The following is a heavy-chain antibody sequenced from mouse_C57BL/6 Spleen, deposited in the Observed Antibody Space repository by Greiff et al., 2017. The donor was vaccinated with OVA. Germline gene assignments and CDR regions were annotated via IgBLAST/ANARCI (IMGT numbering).Heavy chain of an antibody. CDR1: GYSFTGYY. D-gene: IGHD1-1*01. J-gene: IGHJ1*03. V-gene: IGHV1-42*01. Sequence: VQLQQSGPELVKPGASVKISCKASGYSFTGYYMNWVKQSPEKSLEWIGEINPSTGGTTYNQKFKAKATLTVDKSSSTAYMQLKSLTSEDSAVYYCARPHDYYGSSWYFDVWGTGTTVTVSS. CDR2: INPSTGGT. CDR3: ARPHDYYGSSWYFDV.